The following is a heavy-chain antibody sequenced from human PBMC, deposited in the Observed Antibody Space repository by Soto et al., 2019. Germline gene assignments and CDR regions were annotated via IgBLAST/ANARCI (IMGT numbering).Heavy chain of an antibody. V-gene: IGHV3-7*01. Sequence: HPGGSLRLSCAASRFTFSSYAMNWVRQAPGKGLEWVSNIKNNGGETYYVDSVKGRFTISRDNAKNSLYLQMNSLRAEDMAVYYCARCIGIAARPGYYYYTDVWGKGTTVTVSS. CDR2: IKNNGGET. D-gene: IGHD6-6*01. CDR1: RFTFSSYA. CDR3: ARCIGIAARPGYYYYTDV. J-gene: IGHJ6*03.